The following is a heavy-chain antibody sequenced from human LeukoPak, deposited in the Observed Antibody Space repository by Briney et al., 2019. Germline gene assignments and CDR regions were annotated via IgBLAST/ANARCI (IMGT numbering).Heavy chain of an antibody. CDR2: IYYSGST. CDR1: GGSIRSYY. V-gene: IGHV4-59*01. Sequence: SETLSLTCTVSGGSIRSYYWSWIRQPPGQGLEWIGYIYYSGSTEYNPSLKSRVTISVDTSKNQFSLRLSSVTAADTAVYYCARSRSRGYSGDFDYWGQGTLVTVSS. D-gene: IGHD5-12*01. J-gene: IGHJ4*02. CDR3: ARSRSRGYSGDFDY.